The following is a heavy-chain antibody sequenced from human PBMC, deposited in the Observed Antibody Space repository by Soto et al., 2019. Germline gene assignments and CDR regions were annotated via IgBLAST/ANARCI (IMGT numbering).Heavy chain of an antibody. J-gene: IGHJ4*02. V-gene: IGHV3-15*01. D-gene: IGHD6-6*01. CDR2: IKSKIDGGTT. CDR1: GITFSNAW. Sequence: EVQLVESGGGLVKPGGSLRVSCAASGITFSNAWMTWVRQAPGKGLEWVGRIKSKIDGGTTDYGVPVKGRFTISRDDSKNTLYLQMNSRKTEDTAVYYCTTGRYSSSLYFDSWGQGTLVTVSS. CDR3: TTGRYSSSLYFDS.